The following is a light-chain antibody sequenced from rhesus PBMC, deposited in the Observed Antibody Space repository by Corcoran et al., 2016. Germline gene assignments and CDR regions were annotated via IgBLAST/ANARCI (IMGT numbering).Light chain of an antibody. CDR1: QSISSW. J-gene: IGKJ1*01. CDR3: LQYSSSPWT. Sequence: DIQMTQSPSSLSASVGDTVTITCRASQSISSWLDWYQQKPGKAPKLLIYKASSLQSGVTSRFSGSGSWTDFTLTISSLQPEDFATYYCLQYSSSPWTFGQGTKVEIK. CDR2: KAS. V-gene: IGKV1-22*01.